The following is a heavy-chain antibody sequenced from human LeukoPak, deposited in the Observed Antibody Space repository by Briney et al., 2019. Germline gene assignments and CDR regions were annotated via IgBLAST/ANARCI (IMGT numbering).Heavy chain of an antibody. Sequence: ETLSLTCTVSGGSISSYYWSWIRQPPGKGLGWVGYIYYSGSTNYNPSLKSRVTISVDTSKNQFSLKLSSVTAADTAVYYCARHLAQYYFDYWGQGTLVTVSS. D-gene: IGHD3-16*01. CDR3: ARHLAQYYFDY. J-gene: IGHJ4*02. V-gene: IGHV4-59*08. CDR2: IYYSGST. CDR1: GGSISSYY.